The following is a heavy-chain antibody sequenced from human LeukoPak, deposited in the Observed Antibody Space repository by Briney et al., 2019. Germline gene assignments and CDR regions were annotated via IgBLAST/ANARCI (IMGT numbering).Heavy chain of an antibody. CDR1: GFTFSSYG. V-gene: IGHV3-30*02. J-gene: IGHJ4*02. D-gene: IGHD3-22*01. Sequence: GGSLRLSCAASGFTFSSYGMHWVRQAPGKGLEWVAAIGYDGSNECYADSVKGRFTISRDSSKKTLYLQMNSLRAEDTAVYYCARDLEPYYYDSSGFIWGQGTLVTVSS. CDR2: IGYDGSNE. CDR3: ARDLEPYYYDSSGFI.